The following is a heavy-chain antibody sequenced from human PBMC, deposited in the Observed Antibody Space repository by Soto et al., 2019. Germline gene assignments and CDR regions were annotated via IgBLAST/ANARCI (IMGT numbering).Heavy chain of an antibody. V-gene: IGHV3-66*01. D-gene: IGHD3-9*01. CDR2: IYSGGYT. CDR3: AREHYDILTGYYKFDY. J-gene: IGHJ4*02. Sequence: EVQLVESGGGLVQPGGSLRLSCAASGFTVSSNYMSWVRQAPGKGLEWVSVIYSGGYTYHADSVKGRFTISRDNPKHTLYLQANNLGAEDTAVYYCAREHYDILTGYYKFDYWGQGTLVTVSS. CDR1: GFTVSSNY.